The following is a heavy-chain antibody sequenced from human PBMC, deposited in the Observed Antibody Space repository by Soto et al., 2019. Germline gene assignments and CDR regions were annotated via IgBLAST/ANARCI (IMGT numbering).Heavy chain of an antibody. CDR1: GFTVSSNY. Sequence: GESLKISCAASGFTVSSNYMSWVRQAPGKGLEWVSVIYSGGSTYYADSVKGRFTISRDNSKNTLYLQMNSLRAEDTAVYYCAGGVAAISTSFDYWGQGTLVTVSS. V-gene: IGHV3-53*01. D-gene: IGHD2-15*01. J-gene: IGHJ4*02. CDR3: AGGVAAISTSFDY. CDR2: IYSGGST.